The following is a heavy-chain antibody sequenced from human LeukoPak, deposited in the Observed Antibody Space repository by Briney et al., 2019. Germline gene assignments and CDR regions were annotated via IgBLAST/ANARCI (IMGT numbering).Heavy chain of an antibody. J-gene: IGHJ4*02. CDR2: ISSNGVRI. Sequence: GWSLRLSCAASGFTFSDYAMHWVRQAPGKGLEYVSAISSNGVRIYYANSVKGRFTISRDNSKNTLYLQMGSLRAEDMGVYYCARGHFSTFGYWGQGTLVTVSS. D-gene: IGHD2/OR15-2a*01. CDR1: GFTFSDYA. V-gene: IGHV3-64*01. CDR3: ARGHFSTFGY.